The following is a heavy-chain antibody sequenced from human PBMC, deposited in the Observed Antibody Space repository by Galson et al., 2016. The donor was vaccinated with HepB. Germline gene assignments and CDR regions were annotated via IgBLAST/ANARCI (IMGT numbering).Heavy chain of an antibody. V-gene: IGHV4/OR15-8*02. D-gene: IGHD6-19*01. CDR1: GFTFNNYW. CDR2: VFHVGTT. CDR3: VRGYSSDRDHFDS. J-gene: IGHJ4*01. Sequence: LRLSCAASGFTFNNYWMTWVRQTPGRGLEWIGEVFHVGTTKYNPSFESRVSLSIDKSRNQFDLTLTSVTAADTAVYFCVRGYSSDRDHFDSWGHGTLVTVSS.